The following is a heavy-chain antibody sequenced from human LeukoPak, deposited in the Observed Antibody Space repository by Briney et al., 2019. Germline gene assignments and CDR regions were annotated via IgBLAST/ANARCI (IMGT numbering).Heavy chain of an antibody. Sequence: SEPLSLTCTVSGGFISSYYWSWIRQPPGKGLEWSGYIYYSGSTNYNPSLKSRVTISVDTSKNQFSLKLSSVTAADTAVYYCARRLYSSGWNFDYWGQGTLVTVSS. J-gene: IGHJ4*02. CDR3: ARRLYSSGWNFDY. CDR2: IYYSGST. CDR1: GGFISSYY. V-gene: IGHV4-59*08. D-gene: IGHD6-19*01.